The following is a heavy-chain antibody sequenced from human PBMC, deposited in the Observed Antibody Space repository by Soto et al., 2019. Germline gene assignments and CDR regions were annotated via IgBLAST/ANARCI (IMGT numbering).Heavy chain of an antibody. J-gene: IGHJ4*02. CDR3: ARQGRGYSYGYSDY. CDR2: IYYSGST. D-gene: IGHD5-18*01. CDR1: GGSISSYY. Sequence: ETLSLTCTVSGGSISSYYWSWIRQPPGKGLEWIGYIYYSGSTNYNPSLKSRVTISVDTSKNQFSLKLSSVTAADTAVYYCARQGRGYSYGYSDYWGQGTLVTVPQ. V-gene: IGHV4-59*08.